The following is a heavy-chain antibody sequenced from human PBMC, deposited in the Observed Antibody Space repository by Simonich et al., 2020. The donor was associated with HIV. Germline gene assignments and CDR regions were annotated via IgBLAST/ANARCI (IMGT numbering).Heavy chain of an antibody. J-gene: IGHJ4*02. CDR1: GGTFSSFA. CDR2: INPIFGTA. Sequence: QVQLVQSGAEVKKPGSSVKVSCKASGGTFSSFAISWVRQAPGLGLESVGGINPIFGTANYAQMFQGRVTITADESTSTAYMELSSLRSEDTGIYYCARKGGGRGVYYFDYWGQGTLVTVSS. V-gene: IGHV1-69*13. CDR3: ARKGGGRGVYYFDY. D-gene: IGHD3-10*01.